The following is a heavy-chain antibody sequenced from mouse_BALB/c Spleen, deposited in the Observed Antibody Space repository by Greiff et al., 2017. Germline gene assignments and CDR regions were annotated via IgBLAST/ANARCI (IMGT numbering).Heavy chain of an antibody. V-gene: IGHV14-3*02. CDR3: DRSDPWFAY. Sequence: EVQLQQSGAELVKPGASVKLSCTASGFYFKDTYMHWVKQRPEQGLEWLGRINPANGNTKYYPKFQGKATITADTSTNTAYLQLSSLTSEDTAVYYCDRSDPWFAYWGQGTLVTVSA. CDR1: GFYFKDTY. J-gene: IGHJ3*01. CDR2: INPANGNT.